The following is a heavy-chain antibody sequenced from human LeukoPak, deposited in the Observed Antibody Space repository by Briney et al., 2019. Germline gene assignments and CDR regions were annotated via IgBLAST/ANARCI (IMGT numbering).Heavy chain of an antibody. Sequence: GASLRLSCAASGFTFSSYAMSWVRQAPGKGLEWVSAISGSGGNPYYADSVKGRFTIFRDNSKNTLYLQMNSLRADDTAVYYCAKARWKYHFGYWGQGTLVTVSS. J-gene: IGHJ4*02. V-gene: IGHV3-23*01. D-gene: IGHD1-7*01. CDR1: GFTFSSYA. CDR2: ISGSGGNP. CDR3: AKARWKYHFGY.